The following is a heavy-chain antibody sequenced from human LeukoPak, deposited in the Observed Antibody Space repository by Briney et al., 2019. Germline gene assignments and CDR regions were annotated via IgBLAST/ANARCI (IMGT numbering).Heavy chain of an antibody. CDR2: IYYSGST. J-gene: IGHJ4*02. V-gene: IGHV4-59*12. CDR1: GGSIRSYY. D-gene: IGHD3-16*02. CDR3: ARRWYYDYVWGSYRPSYFDY. Sequence: PSETLSLTCTVSGGSIRSYYWSWIRQPPGKGLEWIAYIYYSGSTNYNPSLKSRVTISVDTSKNQFSLKLSSVTAADTAVYYCARRWYYDYVWGSYRPSYFDYWGQGTLVTVSS.